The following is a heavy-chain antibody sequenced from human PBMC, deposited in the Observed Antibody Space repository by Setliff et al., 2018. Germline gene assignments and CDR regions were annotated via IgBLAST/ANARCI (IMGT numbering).Heavy chain of an antibody. CDR3: AGDTFDSNAQAFDY. CDR1: GFTFSSSW. Sequence: LRLSCAASGFTFSSSWMHWVRQAPGKGLVWVSRINIDGSSTTYTDSVKGRFTISRDNSKNTLYLQMNSLRPEDTAVYYCAGDTFDSNAQAFDYWGQGTLVTVSS. D-gene: IGHD3-22*01. V-gene: IGHV3-74*01. CDR2: INIDGSST. J-gene: IGHJ4*02.